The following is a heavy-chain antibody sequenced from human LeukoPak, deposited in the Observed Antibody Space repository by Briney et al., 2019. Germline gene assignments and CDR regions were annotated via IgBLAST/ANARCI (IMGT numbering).Heavy chain of an antibody. D-gene: IGHD5-12*01. Sequence: PGGSLRLSCSASGFTFSSYAMCWVRQAPGKGLEWVSILGIDGHTTYYADSVKGRFTISRDNSKNTLYLQMNSLRDEDTAVYYCAKKGTIVAGNTWFDPWGQGTLVAVSS. V-gene: IGHV3-23*01. CDR3: AKKGTIVAGNTWFDP. CDR2: LGIDGHTT. J-gene: IGHJ5*02. CDR1: GFTFSSYA.